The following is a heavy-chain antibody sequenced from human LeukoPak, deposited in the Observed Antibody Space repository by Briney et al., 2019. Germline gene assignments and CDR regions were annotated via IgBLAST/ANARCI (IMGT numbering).Heavy chain of an antibody. CDR3: ARVVVTAIHYYGMDV. D-gene: IGHD2-21*02. J-gene: IGHJ6*02. CDR2: IKVYGDTT. Sequence: GASVKVSCKASGNTFTSFHIHWVRQAPGQGLEYMGIIKVYGDTTIYAQKFQGRVTITADESTSTAYMELSSLRSEDTAVYYCARVVVTAIHYYGMDVWGQGTTVTVSS. CDR1: GNTFTSFH. V-gene: IGHV1-46*01.